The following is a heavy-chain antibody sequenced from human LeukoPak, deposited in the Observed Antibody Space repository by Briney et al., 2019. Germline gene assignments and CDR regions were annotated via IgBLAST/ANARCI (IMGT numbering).Heavy chain of an antibody. CDR2: INYSGST. Sequence: PSETLSLTCTVSGGSISGSSYYWGWIRQPPGKGLEWIGSINYSGSTYYNPSPKSRVTISVDRSKNQFSLKLSSVTAADTAVYYCARVAGMTTVDYWGQGTLVTVSS. D-gene: IGHD4-11*01. V-gene: IGHV4-39*07. J-gene: IGHJ4*02. CDR3: ARVAGMTTVDY. CDR1: GGSISGSSYY.